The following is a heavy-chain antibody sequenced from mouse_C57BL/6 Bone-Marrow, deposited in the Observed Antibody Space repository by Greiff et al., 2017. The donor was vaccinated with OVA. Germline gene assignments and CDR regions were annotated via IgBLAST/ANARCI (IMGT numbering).Heavy chain of an antibody. CDR2: IRSKSNNYAT. CDR3: VSHPGYYAMDY. Sequence: EVHLVESGGGLVQPKGSLKLSCAASGFSFNTYAMNWVRQAPGKGLEWVARIRSKSNNYATYYADSVKDRFTISRDDSESMLYLQMNNLKTEDTAMYYCVSHPGYYAMDYWGQGTSVTVSS. CDR1: GFSFNTYA. V-gene: IGHV10-1*01. J-gene: IGHJ4*01.